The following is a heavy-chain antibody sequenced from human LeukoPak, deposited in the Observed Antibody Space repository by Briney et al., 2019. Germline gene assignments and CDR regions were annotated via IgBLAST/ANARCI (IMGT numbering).Heavy chain of an antibody. Sequence: SETLSLNCTVSGGSISGYYWSWIRQPPGKGLEWIGYIYHNGGTNYNPSLQSRLTISIDTSKNQFSLKLSSVTAADTAVYYCARHFAYSSSSYFDYWGQGSLVTVSS. CDR2: IYHNGGT. V-gene: IGHV4-59*08. J-gene: IGHJ4*02. CDR1: GGSISGYY. D-gene: IGHD6-6*01. CDR3: ARHFAYSSSSYFDY.